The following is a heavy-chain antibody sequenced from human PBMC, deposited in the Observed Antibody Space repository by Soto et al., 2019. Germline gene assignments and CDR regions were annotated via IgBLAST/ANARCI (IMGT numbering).Heavy chain of an antibody. CDR2: IYHSGST. D-gene: IGHD1-20*01. J-gene: IGHJ4*02. CDR3: ARVHSNWNGYDY. Sequence: QVQLQESGPGLVKPSGTLSLTCAVSSGSISSSNWWSWVRQPPGKGLEWIGEIYHSGSTKYNPSLKSRGTISVDKSKNQFSLKLSSVTAADTAVYYCARVHSNWNGYDYWGQGTLVTVSS. V-gene: IGHV4-4*02. CDR1: SGSISSSNW.